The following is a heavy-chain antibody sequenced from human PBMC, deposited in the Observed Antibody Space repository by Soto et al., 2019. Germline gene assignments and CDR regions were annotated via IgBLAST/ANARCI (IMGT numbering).Heavy chain of an antibody. Sequence: QVQLVQSGAEVKKPGASVKVSCKASGYTFTSYAMHWVRQAPGQRLEWMGWINAGNGNTKYSQKLQGRVTITRDTSASTAYMELSRLRSEDTAFYYCARDLGVGAASDYWGQGTLVTVSS. V-gene: IGHV1-3*01. CDR3: ARDLGVGAASDY. J-gene: IGHJ4*02. CDR2: INAGNGNT. CDR1: GYTFTSYA. D-gene: IGHD1-26*01.